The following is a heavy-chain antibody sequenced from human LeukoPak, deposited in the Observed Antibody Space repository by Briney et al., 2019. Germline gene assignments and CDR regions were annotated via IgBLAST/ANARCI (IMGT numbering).Heavy chain of an antibody. D-gene: IGHD5-18*01. CDR3: ARRGGYSYGPSDNWFDP. CDR2: IYYSGST. Sequence: PSETLSLTCTVSGGSISSYYWSWIRQPPGKGLEWIGYIYYSGSTNYNPSLKSRVTISVDTSKNQFSLKLGSVTAADTAVYYCARRGGYSYGPSDNWFDPWGQGTLVTVSS. CDR1: GGSISSYY. J-gene: IGHJ5*02. V-gene: IGHV4-59*01.